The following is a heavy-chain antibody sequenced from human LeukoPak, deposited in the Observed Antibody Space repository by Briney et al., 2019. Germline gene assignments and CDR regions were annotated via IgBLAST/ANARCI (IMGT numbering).Heavy chain of an antibody. CDR2: INPNSGGT. CDR3: ARAIAVETPRDY. D-gene: IGHD6-19*01. J-gene: IGHJ4*02. CDR1: GYTFTCYY. V-gene: IGHV1-2*06. Sequence: GASVKVSCKASGYTFTCYYMHWVRQAPGQGLEWMGRINPNSGGTNYAQKFQGRVTMTRDTSINTAYMELSRLRSDDTAVYYCARAIAVETPRDYWGQGTLVTVSS.